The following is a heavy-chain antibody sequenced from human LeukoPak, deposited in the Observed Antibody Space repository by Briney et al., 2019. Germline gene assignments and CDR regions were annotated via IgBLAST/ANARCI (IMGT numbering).Heavy chain of an antibody. CDR2: IRSKANSYAT. J-gene: IGHJ4*02. CDR1: GFTFSGSA. V-gene: IGHV3-73*01. Sequence: GGSLRLSCAASGFTFSGSAMHWVRQASGKGLEWVGRIRSKANSYATAYAASVEGRFTISRDDSKNTAYLQMNSLKTEDTAVYYCTRHGYSSGWPFDYWGQGTLVTVSS. CDR3: TRHGYSSGWPFDY. D-gene: IGHD6-19*01.